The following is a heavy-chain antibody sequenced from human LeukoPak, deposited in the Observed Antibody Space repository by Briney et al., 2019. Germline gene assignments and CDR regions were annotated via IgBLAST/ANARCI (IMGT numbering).Heavy chain of an antibody. CDR3: AKYGNSGWVIDN. CDR1: GRSIGSDY. V-gene: IGHV4-59*08. D-gene: IGHD6-19*01. Sequence: ASETLSLTCTVSGRSIGSDYWTWLRQPPGKGLEYIGYIYYTGGTNYDPPLKSRVTISVDTSKNQFSLKLSSVTAADTAVYFCAKYGNSGWVIDNWGQGTLVTVSS. J-gene: IGHJ4*02. CDR2: IYYTGGT.